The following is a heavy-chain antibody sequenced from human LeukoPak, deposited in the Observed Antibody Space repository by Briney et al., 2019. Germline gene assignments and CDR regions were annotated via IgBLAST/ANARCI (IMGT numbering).Heavy chain of an antibody. D-gene: IGHD3-22*01. Sequence: SQTLSLTCTVSGGSISSGSYYWSWIRQPAGKGLEWIGRIYTSGSTNYNPSLKSRVTISVDTSKNQFSLKLSSVTAADTAVYYCARVTSSGYYDYYMDVWGKGTTVTVSS. CDR3: ARVTSSGYYDYYMDV. CDR1: GGSISSGSYY. V-gene: IGHV4-61*02. CDR2: IYTSGST. J-gene: IGHJ6*03.